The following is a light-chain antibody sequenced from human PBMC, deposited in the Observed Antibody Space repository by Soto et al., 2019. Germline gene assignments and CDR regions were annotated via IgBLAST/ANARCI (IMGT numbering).Light chain of an antibody. CDR2: DAS. J-gene: IGKJ4*01. CDR3: QQYGSSPRT. Sequence: EIVLTQSPGTLSLSPGERATLSCRASQSVSSSYLAWYQQKPGQAPRLLIYDASSRATGIPDRFSGSGSGTDCTLTISRLEPDDLAVYYCQQYGSSPRTFGGGTKVEIK. CDR1: QSVSSSY. V-gene: IGKV3-20*01.